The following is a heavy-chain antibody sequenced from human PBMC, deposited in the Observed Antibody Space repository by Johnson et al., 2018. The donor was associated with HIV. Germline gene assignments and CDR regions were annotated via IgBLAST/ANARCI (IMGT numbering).Heavy chain of an antibody. D-gene: IGHD2-15*01. CDR3: ARDDTLGYCSGGSCPGAFDI. CDR1: GFTFSSYA. CDR2: ISYDGSNK. Sequence: QVQLMEYGGGLVQPGRSLRLSCAASGFTFSSYAMHWVRQAPGKGLEWVAVISYDGSNKYYADSVKGRFTISRDNSKNTLYLQMNSLRAEDTAVYYCARDDTLGYCSGGSCPGAFDIWGQGTMVTVSS. V-gene: IGHV3-30-3*01. J-gene: IGHJ3*02.